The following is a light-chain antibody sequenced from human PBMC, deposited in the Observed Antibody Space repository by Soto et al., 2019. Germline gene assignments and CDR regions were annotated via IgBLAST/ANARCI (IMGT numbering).Light chain of an antibody. J-gene: IGKJ4*01. CDR1: HNINYY. V-gene: IGKV1-17*03. Sequence: DIQMTQSPSAMSASVGDRVTISCRASHNINYYLAWFQQKPGKVPKRLIYSASSLQSGVPSRFSVSGSGTEFTLTITGLQPEDTAIYYCLQHNSYPLTFGGGTKVEIK. CDR3: LQHNSYPLT. CDR2: SAS.